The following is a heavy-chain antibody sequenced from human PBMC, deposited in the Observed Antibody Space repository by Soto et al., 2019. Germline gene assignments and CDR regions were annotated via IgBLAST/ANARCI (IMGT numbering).Heavy chain of an antibody. J-gene: IGHJ5*02. Sequence: LSLTCAVSGGAITSGNWWSWVRQPPGKGLEWIGEIYHSGGTNYNPSLKSRVTISVDKSKNQFSLKLTSVSAADTAVYYCARVSRDPDWFAPWRQGTLVTVS. CDR3: ARVSRDPDWFAP. V-gene: IGHV4-4*02. CDR2: IYHSGGT. CDR1: GGAITSGNW.